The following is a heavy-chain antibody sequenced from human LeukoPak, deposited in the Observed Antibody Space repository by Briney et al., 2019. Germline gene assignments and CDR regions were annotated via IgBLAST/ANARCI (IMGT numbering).Heavy chain of an antibody. CDR2: ISYDGSNK. Sequence: GRSLRLSCAASGFTFSSYGMHWVRQAPGKGLEWVAVISYDGSNKYYADSVKGRFTISRDNSKNTLYLQMNSLRAEDTAVYYCATERAGYYGSGSYPYYFDYWGQGTLVTVSS. CDR3: ATERAGYYGSGSYPYYFDY. CDR1: GFTFSSYG. D-gene: IGHD3-10*01. V-gene: IGHV3-30*03. J-gene: IGHJ4*02.